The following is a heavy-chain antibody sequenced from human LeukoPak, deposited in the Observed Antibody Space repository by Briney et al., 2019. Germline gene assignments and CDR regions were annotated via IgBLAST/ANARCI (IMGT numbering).Heavy chain of an antibody. J-gene: IGHJ4*02. CDR2: INPSGGSA. CDR1: GYTFTSYY. Sequence: ASVKVSCKASGYTFTSYYLYWVRQAPGQGLEWMGVINPSGGSATSAQKFQGRVTMTRDTSTSTVYMELRSLRSEDTAVYYCARGPGPADDGGGYCFDYWGQGTLVTVSS. V-gene: IGHV1-46*01. D-gene: IGHD3-22*01. CDR3: ARGPGPADDGGGYCFDY.